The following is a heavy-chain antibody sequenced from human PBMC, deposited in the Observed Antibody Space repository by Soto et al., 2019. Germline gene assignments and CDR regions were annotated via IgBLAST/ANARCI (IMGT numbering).Heavy chain of an antibody. Sequence: QVQLVQSGAEVKKTGASVKVSCKASGYTFTSYYLHWVRQAPGQGLEYLGVINPTGGAAIYAPKFRGRVAMTRDSASSTVYMELSSLTADDTAVYYCARGARYPYCYDVSGLWYCDHWGLGTLVSVSS. CDR1: GYTFTSYY. CDR2: INPTGGAA. D-gene: IGHD3-22*01. J-gene: IGHJ4*02. V-gene: IGHV1-46*01. CDR3: ARGARYPYCYDVSGLWYCDH.